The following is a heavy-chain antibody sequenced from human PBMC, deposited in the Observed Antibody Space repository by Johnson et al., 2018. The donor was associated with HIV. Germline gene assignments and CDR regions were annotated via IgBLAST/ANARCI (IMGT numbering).Heavy chain of an antibody. J-gene: IGHJ3*02. CDR3: ASTCGGDCSRGDAFDI. CDR2: ISYDGSNK. CDR1: GFTFSSYA. D-gene: IGHD2-21*02. Sequence: QVQLVESGGGVVQPGTSLRLSCAASGFTFSSYAMHWVRQAPGKGLEWVAVISYDGSNKYYADSVKGRFTISRDNAKNSLYLQMNSLRAEDTAVYYCASTCGGDCSRGDAFDIWGQGTMVTVSS. V-gene: IGHV3-30-3*02.